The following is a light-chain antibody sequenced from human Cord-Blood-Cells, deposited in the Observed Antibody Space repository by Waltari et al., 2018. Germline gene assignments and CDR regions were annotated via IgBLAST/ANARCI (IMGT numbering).Light chain of an antibody. CDR3: QAWDSSTYF. CDR1: KFGDKH. J-gene: IGLJ1*01. CDR2: QDS. Sequence: SYELTQPPSVSVSPGQTASITCSGDKFGDKHACWYQQKPGQSPLLVIYQDSKRPPGIPERFSGSNSGNTATLTISGTQAMDEADYYCQAWDSSTYFFGTGTKVTVL. V-gene: IGLV3-1*01.